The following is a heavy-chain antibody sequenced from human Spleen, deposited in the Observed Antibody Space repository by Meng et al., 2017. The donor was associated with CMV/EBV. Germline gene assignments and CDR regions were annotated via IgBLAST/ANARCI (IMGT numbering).Heavy chain of an antibody. CDR1: GDTFSGYP. CDR2: ITPIIGVT. Sequence: SCKVSGDTFSGYPITWVRQAPGQGLEWMGRITPIIGVTNHAQKFQGRLTITADRTTSTAYMELSSLRSEDTAVYYCARGKRNWHFDLWGRGTLVTVSS. CDR3: ARGKRNWHFDL. J-gene: IGHJ2*01. V-gene: IGHV1-69*02.